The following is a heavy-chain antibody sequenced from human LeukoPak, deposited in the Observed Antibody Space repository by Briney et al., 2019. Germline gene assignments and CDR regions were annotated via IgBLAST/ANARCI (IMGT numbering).Heavy chain of an antibody. J-gene: IGHJ5*02. D-gene: IGHD6-19*01. CDR2: ISSSNYI. V-gene: IGHV3-21*01. CDR3: ARDPSSGWYLKGWFDP. CDR1: GFTFSSYS. Sequence: NSGGSLRLSCAASGFTFSSYSMNWVRQAPGKGLEWVSSISSSNYIYYADSVKGRFTISRDNAKNSLYLQMNSLRAEDTAVYYCARDPSSGWYLKGWFDPWGQGTLVTVSS.